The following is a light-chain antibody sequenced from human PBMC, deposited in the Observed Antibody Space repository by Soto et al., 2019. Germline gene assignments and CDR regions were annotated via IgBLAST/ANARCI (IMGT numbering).Light chain of an antibody. J-gene: IGKJ5*01. CDR2: GVA. V-gene: IGKV3-20*01. CDR3: QVSGT. Sequence: EIVLTQSPGTLSLSPGERATLSCRASQTIEMKYLVWYQQKPGQAPRLLVYGVADRATGIPDRFSASGSGTDFTLTISRLEPEDFAVYYCQVSGTFGQGTRLE. CDR1: QTIEMKY.